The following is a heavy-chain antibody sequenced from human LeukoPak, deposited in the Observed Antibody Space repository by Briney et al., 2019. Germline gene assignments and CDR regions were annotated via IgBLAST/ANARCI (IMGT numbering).Heavy chain of an antibody. V-gene: IGHV4-39*01. CDR2: IYYSGST. CDR3: ARPYSSGWYGWFDP. Sequence: SETLSLTCTVSGGSISSSSYYWGWIRQPPGKGLEWIGSIYYSGSTYYNPSLKSRVTISVDTSKNQFSLKLSSVTAADTAVYYCARPYSSGWYGWFDPWGQGTLVTVSS. J-gene: IGHJ5*02. CDR1: GGSISSSSYY. D-gene: IGHD6-19*01.